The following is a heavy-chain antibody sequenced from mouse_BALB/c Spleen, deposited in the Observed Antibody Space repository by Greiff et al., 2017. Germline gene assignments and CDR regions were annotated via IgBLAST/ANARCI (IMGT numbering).Heavy chain of an antibody. CDR2: IYPYNGGT. J-gene: IGHJ4*01. CDR1: GYTFTDYN. Sequence: VQLQQSGAELVKPGASVKISCKASGYTFTDYNMHWVKQSHGKSLEWIGYIYPYNGGTGYNQKFKSKATLTVDNSSSTAYMELRSLTSEDSAVYYCARGGYYGNPYAMDYWGQGTSVTVSS. V-gene: IGHV1S29*02. D-gene: IGHD2-1*01. CDR3: ARGGYYGNPYAMDY.